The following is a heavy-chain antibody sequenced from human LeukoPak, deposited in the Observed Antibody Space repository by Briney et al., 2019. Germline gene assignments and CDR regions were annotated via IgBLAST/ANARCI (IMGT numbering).Heavy chain of an antibody. J-gene: IGHJ4*02. CDR2: INPSGGST. CDR3: ARDGVFDSSGYYGFDY. V-gene: IGHV1-46*01. CDR1: GYSFTSYY. Sequence: ASVKVSCKASGYSFTSYYIHWVRQAPGQGLEWMGMINPSGGSTTYAQKFQGRVTMTTDTSTRTVYMELSSLRSEDTAIYYCARDGVFDSSGYYGFDYWGQGTLVTVSS. D-gene: IGHD3-22*01.